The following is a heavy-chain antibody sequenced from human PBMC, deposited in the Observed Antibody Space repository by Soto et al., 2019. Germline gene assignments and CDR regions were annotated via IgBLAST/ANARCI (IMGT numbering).Heavy chain of an antibody. J-gene: IGHJ4*02. Sequence: QITLKESGPTLVKPTQTLTLTCTFSGFSLSTSGVGVGWIRQPPGKALEWLALIYWDDDKRYSPSLKSRLTIPKDTSKNQVVLTMTNMDPVDTATYYCAHMYDRYSSGWLFDYWGQGTLVTVSS. V-gene: IGHV2-5*02. CDR3: AHMYDRYSSGWLFDY. CDR2: IYWDDDK. CDR1: GFSLSTSGVG. D-gene: IGHD6-19*01.